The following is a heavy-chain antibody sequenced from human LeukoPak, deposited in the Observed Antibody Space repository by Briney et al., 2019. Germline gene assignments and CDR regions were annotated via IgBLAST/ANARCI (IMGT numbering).Heavy chain of an antibody. J-gene: IGHJ4*02. V-gene: IGHV3-30*18. D-gene: IGHD6-13*01. CDR2: ISYDGSNK. CDR3: AKDRHAYSSWSPLSDY. CDR1: GFTFSSYG. Sequence: PGRSLRLSCAASGFTFSSYGMHWVRQAPGKGLEWVAVISYDGSNKYYADSVKGRFTISRDNSKNTLYLQMNSLRAEDTAVYYCAKDRHAYSSWSPLSDYWGQGTLVTVSS.